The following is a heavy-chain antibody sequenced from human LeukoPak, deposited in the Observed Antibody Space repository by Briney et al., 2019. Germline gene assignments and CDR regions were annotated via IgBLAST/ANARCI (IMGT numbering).Heavy chain of an antibody. D-gene: IGHD4-17*01. V-gene: IGHV4-38-2*02. J-gene: IGHJ5*02. CDR1: GYSISSGYY. Sequence: SETLSLTCTVSGYSISSGYYWGWIRQPPGKGLEWIGSIYHSGSTYYNPSLKSRVTISVDTSKNQFSLKLSSVTAADTAVYYCARDHEDYGDYVGWFDPWGQGTLVTVSS. CDR2: IYHSGST. CDR3: ARDHEDYGDYVGWFDP.